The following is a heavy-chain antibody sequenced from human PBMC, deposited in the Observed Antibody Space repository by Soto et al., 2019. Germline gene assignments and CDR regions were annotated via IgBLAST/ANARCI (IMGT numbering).Heavy chain of an antibody. D-gene: IGHD2-2*01. Sequence: ASVKVSCKASGYTFTSYGISWVRQAPGQGLEWMGWISAYNGNTNYAQKLQGRVTMTTDTSTSTAYMELRSLRSDDTAVYYCARDTRDLYCSSTSCYPYNWFDPWGQGTLVTVSS. CDR2: ISAYNGNT. J-gene: IGHJ5*02. CDR3: ARDTRDLYCSSTSCYPYNWFDP. CDR1: GYTFTSYG. V-gene: IGHV1-18*04.